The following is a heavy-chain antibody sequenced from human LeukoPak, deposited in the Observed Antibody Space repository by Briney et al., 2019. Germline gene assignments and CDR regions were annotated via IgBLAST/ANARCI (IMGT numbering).Heavy chain of an antibody. Sequence: PGGSLRLSCAASGFTVSSNYMSWVRQAPGKGLEWVSVIYGGGSTYYADSVKGRFTISRDNSKNTLYLQMNSLRAEDTAVYYCARDRAYEPDCWGQGTLAIVSS. CDR1: GFTVSSNY. CDR3: ARDRAYEPDC. CDR2: IYGGGST. J-gene: IGHJ4*02. D-gene: IGHD2-21*01. V-gene: IGHV3-66*01.